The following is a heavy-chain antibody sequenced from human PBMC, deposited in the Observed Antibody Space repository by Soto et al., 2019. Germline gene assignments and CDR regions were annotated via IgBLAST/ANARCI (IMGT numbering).Heavy chain of an antibody. CDR3: ARDYVWGSYRLDY. D-gene: IGHD3-16*02. J-gene: IGHJ4*02. CDR1: GGSISSGDYY. Sequence: PSETLSLTCTVSGGSISSGDYYWSWIRQPPGKGLEWIGYIYYSGSTYYNPSLKSRVTISVDTSKNQFSLKLSSVTAADTAVYYCARDYVWGSYRLDYWGQGTLVTVSS. V-gene: IGHV4-30-4*01. CDR2: IYYSGST.